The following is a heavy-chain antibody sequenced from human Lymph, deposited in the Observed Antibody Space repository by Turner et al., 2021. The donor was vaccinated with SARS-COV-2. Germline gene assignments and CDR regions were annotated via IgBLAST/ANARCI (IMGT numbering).Heavy chain of an antibody. Sequence: QVQLVQSGAEVKKPGASVRVSCKASGYTFTSYYMPWVRQAPGQGVEWMGIINPSGDSTSYAQKYQGRVTMTRDTSTSTVYMELSSLGSEDTAVYYCARVGPGGFDYWGQGTPVTVSS. D-gene: IGHD2-15*01. CDR1: GYTFTSYY. J-gene: IGHJ4*02. CDR3: ARVGPGGFDY. V-gene: IGHV1-46*01. CDR2: INPSGDST.